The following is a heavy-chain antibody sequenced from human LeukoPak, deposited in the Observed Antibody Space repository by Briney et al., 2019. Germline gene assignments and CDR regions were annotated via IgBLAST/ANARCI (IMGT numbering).Heavy chain of an antibody. CDR3: ASQPREWLAIDY. Sequence: PSETLSLTCTVSGGSISSYYWSWIRQPPGKGLEWIGSIYHSGSTYYNPSLKSRVTISVDTSKNQFSLKLSSVTAADTAVYYCASQPREWLAIDYWGQGTLVTVSS. CDR1: GGSISSYY. CDR2: IYHSGST. D-gene: IGHD6-19*01. V-gene: IGHV4-59*08. J-gene: IGHJ4*02.